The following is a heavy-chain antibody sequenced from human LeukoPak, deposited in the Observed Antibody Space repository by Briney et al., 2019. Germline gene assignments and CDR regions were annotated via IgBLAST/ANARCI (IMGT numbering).Heavy chain of an antibody. CDR2: MNPNSGNT. J-gene: IGHJ5*02. D-gene: IGHD3-9*01. CDR3: ARGGILRYFDWLPPSWFDP. Sequence: ASVKVSCKASGYTFTSYDINWVRQATGQGLEWMGWMNPNSGNTGYAQKFQGRVTMTRNTSISTAYMELSSLRSEDTAVYYCARGGILRYFDWLPPSWFDPWGQGTLVTVSS. CDR1: GYTFTSYD. V-gene: IGHV1-8*01.